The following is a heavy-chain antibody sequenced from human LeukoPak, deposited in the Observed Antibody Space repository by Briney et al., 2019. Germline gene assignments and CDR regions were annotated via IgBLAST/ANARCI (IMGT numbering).Heavy chain of an antibody. D-gene: IGHD1-26*01. CDR3: ARTFSESYYFYGMDV. CDR1: GGSISSYY. J-gene: IGHJ6*02. Sequence: PSETLSLTCTVSGGSISSYYWSWIRQPPGKGLEWIGYVYYSGRTNYNPSLKSRVTISVDTSKNQFSLKLSSVTAADTAVYYCARTFSESYYFYGMDVWGQGTTVTVSS. V-gene: IGHV4-59*01. CDR2: VYYSGRT.